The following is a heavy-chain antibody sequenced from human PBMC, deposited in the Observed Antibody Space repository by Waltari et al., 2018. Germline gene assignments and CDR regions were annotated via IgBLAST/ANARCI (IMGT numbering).Heavy chain of an antibody. CDR1: GFTFSIYG. V-gene: IGHV3-30*02. D-gene: IGHD5-12*01. Sequence: QVYLVESGGGVVQPGDSLRLSCESSGFTFSIYGMHWVRQAPGKGLEWVAFTRFDGIYKHYADSVRGRFTISRDNSKNTLYLQMNSLRSEDAAVYYCAREDIVSATQWRGNQYRGNCGYDLWGQGTLVSVSS. CDR3: AREDIVSATQWRGNQYRGNCGYDL. CDR2: TRFDGIYK. J-gene: IGHJ4*01.